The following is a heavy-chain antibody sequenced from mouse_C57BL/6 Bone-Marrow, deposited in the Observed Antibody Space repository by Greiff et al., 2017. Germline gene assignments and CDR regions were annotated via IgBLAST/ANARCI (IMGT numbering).Heavy chain of an antibody. Sequence: EVKLVESGEGLVKPGGSLKLSCAASGFTFSSYAMSWVRQTPEKRLEWVAYISSGGDYIYYADTVKGRFTISRDNARNTLYLQLSSLKSEDTAMYYCTMLLRFYWYFDVWCSGTTVTVTS. J-gene: IGHJ1*01. D-gene: IGHD1-1*01. CDR3: TMLLRFYWYFDV. CDR1: GFTFSSYA. CDR2: ISSGGDYI. V-gene: IGHV5-9-1*02.